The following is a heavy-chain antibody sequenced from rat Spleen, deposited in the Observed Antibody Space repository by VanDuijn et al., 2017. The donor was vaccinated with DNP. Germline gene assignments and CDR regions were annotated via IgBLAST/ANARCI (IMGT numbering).Heavy chain of an antibody. J-gene: IGHJ2*01. D-gene: IGHD1-10*01. CDR2: ISPSGGST. CDR1: GFTFSNYD. V-gene: IGHV5-25*01. CDR3: ARRNNYRYFDY. Sequence: EVQLVESGGGLVQPGRSLKLSCAASGFTFSNYDMAWVRQAPTKGLEWFASISPSGGSTYYRASVKGRFTVSRDNAKSSLYLQMDSLRSEDTATYYCARRNNYRYFDYWGQGVMVTVSS.